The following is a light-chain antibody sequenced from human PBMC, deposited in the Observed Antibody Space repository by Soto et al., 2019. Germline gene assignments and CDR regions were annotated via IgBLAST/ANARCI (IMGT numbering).Light chain of an antibody. V-gene: IGLV2-14*01. Sequence: QSALTQPASVSGSPGQSITISCSGTSSDIGGYNYVSWYQQHPGKAPRLIIADVSNRPSGVSNRFSASKSGNTASLTISGLQAEDEADYYCSSYASSTIVVFGGGTKLTVL. J-gene: IGLJ2*01. CDR2: DVS. CDR3: SSYASSTIVV. CDR1: SSDIGGYNY.